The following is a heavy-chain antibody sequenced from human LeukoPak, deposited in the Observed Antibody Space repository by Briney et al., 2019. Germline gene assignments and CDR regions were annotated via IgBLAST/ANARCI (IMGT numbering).Heavy chain of an antibody. CDR3: ARSLYCSGGSCYCDY. V-gene: IGHV4-59*01. CDR1: GGSISSYY. D-gene: IGHD2-15*01. Sequence: PSETLSLTCTVSGGSISSYYWSWIRQPPGKGLEWIGYIYYSGSTNYNPSRKSRVTISVDTSKNQFSLKLSTVTAADTAVYYCARSLYCSGGSCYCDYWGQGTLVTVSS. CDR2: IYYSGST. J-gene: IGHJ4*02.